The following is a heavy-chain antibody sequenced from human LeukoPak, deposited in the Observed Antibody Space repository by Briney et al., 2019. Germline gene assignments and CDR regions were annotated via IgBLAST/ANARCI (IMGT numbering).Heavy chain of an antibody. CDR2: IYHSGST. V-gene: IGHV4-30-2*01. CDR3: ARVGYYDSSSYPGAFDI. CDR1: GGSISRGGYS. Sequence: SQTLSLTCAVSGGSISRGGYSWIWLRQPPGKGLEWIGYIYHSGSTYYNASLKSRVTISVDRSKNQFSLTLSSVTAADTAVYYCARVGYYDSSSYPGAFDIWGQGTMVTVSS. J-gene: IGHJ3*02. D-gene: IGHD3-22*01.